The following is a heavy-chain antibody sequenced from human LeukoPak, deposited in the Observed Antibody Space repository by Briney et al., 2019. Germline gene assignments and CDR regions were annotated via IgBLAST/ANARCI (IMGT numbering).Heavy chain of an antibody. CDR1: GFTFSSYG. CDR2: ISGSGGST. J-gene: IGHJ4*02. Sequence: GTLRLSCAASGFTFSSYGMSWVRQAPGKGLEWVSAISGSGGSTYYADSVKGRFTISRDNAKNSLYLQMNSLRAEDTAFYYCARRVVVAANFDYWGQGTLVTVSS. D-gene: IGHD2-15*01. V-gene: IGHV3-23*01. CDR3: ARRVVVAANFDY.